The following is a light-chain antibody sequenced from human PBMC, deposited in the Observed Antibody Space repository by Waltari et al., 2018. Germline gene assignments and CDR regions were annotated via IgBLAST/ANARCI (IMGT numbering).Light chain of an antibody. CDR1: ALPKKY. CDR2: EDR. V-gene: IGLV3-10*01. CDR3: CSTDSSGNHGV. Sequence: SYELTQPPPVSVSTGQTARITRFGDALPKKYAYWYQQKSGQAPVLVIYEDRKRPSGIPDTFSGSSSGTMGTLTISGAQVEDEADYYCCSTDSSGNHGVFGGGTKLTVL. J-gene: IGLJ3*02.